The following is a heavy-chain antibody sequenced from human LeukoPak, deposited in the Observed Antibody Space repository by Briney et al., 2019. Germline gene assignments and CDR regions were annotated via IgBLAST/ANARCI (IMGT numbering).Heavy chain of an antibody. J-gene: IGHJ4*02. D-gene: IGHD3-10*01. V-gene: IGHV3-21*01. CDR1: GFTLSSYS. Sequence: KPGGSLRLSCAASGFTLSSYSMNWVRQAPGKGLEWVSSISSSSSYIYYADSVKGRFTISRDNAKNSLYLQMNSLRAEDTAVYYCARATFDDGSGRYWGQGTLVTVSS. CDR2: ISSSSSYI. CDR3: ARATFDDGSGRY.